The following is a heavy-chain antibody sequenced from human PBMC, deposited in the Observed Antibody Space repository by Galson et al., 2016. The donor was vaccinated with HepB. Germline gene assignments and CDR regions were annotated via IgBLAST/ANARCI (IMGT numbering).Heavy chain of an antibody. D-gene: IGHD3-16*02. V-gene: IGHV3-30-3*01. CDR2: ISFDGSNN. Sequence: LRLSCAASGFTFSSYAMHWVRQAPGKGLEWVAVISFDGSNNFYAGSVKGRFTISRDNSKNTLYLQMNSLRAEDTAVYYCARDDDYVWGTYRYTRTVPQYYLDYWGQGTLVTVSS. CDR1: GFTFSSYA. J-gene: IGHJ4*02. CDR3: ARDDDYVWGTYRYTRTVPQYYLDY.